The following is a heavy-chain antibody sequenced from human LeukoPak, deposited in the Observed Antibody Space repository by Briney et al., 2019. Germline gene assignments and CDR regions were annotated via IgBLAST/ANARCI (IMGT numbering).Heavy chain of an antibody. D-gene: IGHD3-10*01. CDR2: ISYDGSNK. J-gene: IGHJ4*02. V-gene: IGHV3-30*04. Sequence: PGGSLRLSCAASGFTFSSYAMHWVRQAPGKGLEWVAVISYDGSNKYYADSVKGRFTISRDNSKNTPYLQMNSLRAEDTAVYYCAKDHPGYYGSGSYPPLDYWGQGTLVTVSS. CDR1: GFTFSSYA. CDR3: AKDHPGYYGSGSYPPLDY.